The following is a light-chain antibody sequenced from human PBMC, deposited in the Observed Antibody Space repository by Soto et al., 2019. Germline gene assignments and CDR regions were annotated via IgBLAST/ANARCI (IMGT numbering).Light chain of an antibody. CDR1: QSVGRNY. J-gene: IGKJ4*01. V-gene: IGKV3-20*01. CDR3: QHYASSPLT. CDR2: GAS. Sequence: EIVLTQSPGTLSVSPGERATLSCRASQSVGRNYLAWYQQKPGQAPRLLIYGASSRATGIPDRFSGSGSGTDFTLIISRLEPEDFAVYYCQHYASSPLTFGGGTKVETK.